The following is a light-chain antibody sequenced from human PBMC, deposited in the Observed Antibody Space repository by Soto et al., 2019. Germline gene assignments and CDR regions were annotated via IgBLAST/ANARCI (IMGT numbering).Light chain of an antibody. J-gene: IGLJ3*02. CDR1: NIGSKS. V-gene: IGLV3-21*04. Sequence: SYELTQPPSVSVAPGKTARITCGGNNIGSKSAHWYQQKPCQAPRLVISYDNDRPSGIPARFSGSDSGNTATLTISRVEVGDGADYYCQVWDSSSDNVVFGGGTKLTVL. CDR2: YDN. CDR3: QVWDSSSDNVV.